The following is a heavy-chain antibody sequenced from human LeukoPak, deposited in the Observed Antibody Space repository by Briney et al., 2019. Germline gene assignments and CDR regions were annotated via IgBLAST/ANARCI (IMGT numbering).Heavy chain of an antibody. Sequence: PSETLSLTCTVSGGSISSYYWNWIRQPPGKGLEWIGYIYYSGSTNYNPSLKSRVTISVDTSKNQFSLKLSSVTAADTAVYYCARALSEALWFGEFTDAFDIWGQGTMVTVSS. V-gene: IGHV4-59*01. D-gene: IGHD3-10*01. CDR2: IYYSGST. CDR1: GGSISSYY. CDR3: ARALSEALWFGEFTDAFDI. J-gene: IGHJ3*02.